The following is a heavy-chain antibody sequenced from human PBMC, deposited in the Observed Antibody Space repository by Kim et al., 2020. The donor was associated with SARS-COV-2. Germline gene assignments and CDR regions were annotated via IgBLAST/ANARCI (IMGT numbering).Heavy chain of an antibody. Sequence: PAPKGRDTISGDTSKNQFSLKLSSVTAADTAVYYCAREAHDYGDYVYFQHWGQGTLVTVSS. D-gene: IGHD4-17*01. CDR3: AREAHDYGDYVYFQH. V-gene: IGHV4-30-2*04. J-gene: IGHJ1*01.